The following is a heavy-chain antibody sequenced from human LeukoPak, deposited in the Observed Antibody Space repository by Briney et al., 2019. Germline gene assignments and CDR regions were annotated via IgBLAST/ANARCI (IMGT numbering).Heavy chain of an antibody. CDR3: AKVRGTYSSGYFFDY. V-gene: IGHV3-9*01. D-gene: IGHD6-19*01. Sequence: PGGSLRLSCEASGLSFYDYAMQWVRHAPGKGLEWLSIISWNSGYIGYADSVKGRFTISRDNAKNSLYLQMNSLRAEDTAFYYCAKVRGTYSSGYFFDYWGQGALVTVSS. J-gene: IGHJ4*02. CDR2: ISWNSGYI. CDR1: GLSFYDYA.